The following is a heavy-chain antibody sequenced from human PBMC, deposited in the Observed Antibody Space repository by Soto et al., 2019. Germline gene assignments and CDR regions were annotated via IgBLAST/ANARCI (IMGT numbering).Heavy chain of an antibody. Sequence: EVQLLESGGGLVQPGGSLRLSCAASGITFSNYDMSWVRQAPGKGLEWVSSISGSAGSTYYADSVKGRFTISRDTSKNTLYLHMNSLRVEDTAVYYCAILIPAAGTHYWGQGTLVTVSS. V-gene: IGHV3-23*01. CDR1: GITFSNYD. D-gene: IGHD6-13*01. J-gene: IGHJ4*02. CDR3: AILIPAAGTHY. CDR2: ISGSAGST.